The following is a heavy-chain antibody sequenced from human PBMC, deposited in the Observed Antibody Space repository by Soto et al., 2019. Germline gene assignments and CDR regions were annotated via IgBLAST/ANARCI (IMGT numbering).Heavy chain of an antibody. D-gene: IGHD2-15*01. Sequence: TSETLSLTCTVSGGSISSSNYYWGWIRQPPGKGLEGIGTIYYSGSTYYNPSLQGRVTHSVNTSQNQFSLKLSSVTAADTAVYYCARGYCSGGSCYRFNFDYWGQGTLVTVSS. CDR1: GGSISSSNYY. J-gene: IGHJ4*02. CDR2: IYYSGST. CDR3: ARGYCSGGSCYRFNFDY. V-gene: IGHV4-39*01.